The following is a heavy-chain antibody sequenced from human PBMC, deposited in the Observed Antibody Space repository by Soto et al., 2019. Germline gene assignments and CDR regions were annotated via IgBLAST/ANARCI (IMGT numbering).Heavy chain of an antibody. V-gene: IGHV4-61*01. D-gene: IGHD4-17*01. CDR1: GGSVSSGSYY. J-gene: IGHJ5*02. CDR3: ARFAVTGWFDP. Sequence: SETLSLTCTVSGGSVSSGSYYWSWIRQPPGKGLEWIGYIYYSGSTNYNPSLKSRVTISVDTSKNQFSLKLSSVTAADTAVYYCARFAVTGWFDPWGQGTLVTVSS. CDR2: IYYSGST.